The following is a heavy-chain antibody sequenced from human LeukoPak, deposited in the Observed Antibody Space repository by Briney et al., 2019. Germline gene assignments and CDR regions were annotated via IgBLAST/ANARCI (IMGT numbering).Heavy chain of an antibody. CDR3: ARERRDYYSSGSFPDY. CDR1: GAPISSHY. CDR2: IHYSGST. V-gene: IGHV4-59*11. D-gene: IGHD3-10*01. Sequence: SETLSLTCSVSGAPISSHYWSWIRQPPGKGLEWIGYIHYSGSTNCNPSLKSRVTMSVDTSKNQFSLKLSSVTAADTAVFYCARERRDYYSSGSFPDYWGQGTLVTVSS. J-gene: IGHJ4*02.